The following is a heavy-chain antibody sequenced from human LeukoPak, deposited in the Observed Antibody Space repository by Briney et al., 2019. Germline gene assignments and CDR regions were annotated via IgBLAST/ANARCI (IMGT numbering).Heavy chain of an antibody. V-gene: IGHV3-30-3*01. Sequence: GGSLRLSCAASGFTFSSYAMHWVRQAPGKGLECVAVISYDGSNKYYADSVKGRFTISRDNSKNTLYLQMNSLRAEDTAVYYCARDRTARRDYWGQGTLVTVSS. J-gene: IGHJ4*02. CDR3: ARDRTARRDY. CDR1: GFTFSSYA. D-gene: IGHD6-6*01. CDR2: ISYDGSNK.